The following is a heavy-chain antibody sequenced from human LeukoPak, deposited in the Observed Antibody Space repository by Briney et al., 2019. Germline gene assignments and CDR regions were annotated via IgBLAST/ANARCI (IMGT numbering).Heavy chain of an antibody. Sequence: ASVKVSCKASGYTFTGYYMHWVRQAPGQGLEWMRRINPNSGGTNYAQKFQGRVTMTRDTSISTAYMELSRLRSDDTAVYYCATTIFGVVNPYYYYGMDVWGQGTTVTVSS. D-gene: IGHD3-3*01. V-gene: IGHV1-2*06. CDR3: ATTIFGVVNPYYYYGMDV. CDR2: INPNSGGT. CDR1: GYTFTGYY. J-gene: IGHJ6*02.